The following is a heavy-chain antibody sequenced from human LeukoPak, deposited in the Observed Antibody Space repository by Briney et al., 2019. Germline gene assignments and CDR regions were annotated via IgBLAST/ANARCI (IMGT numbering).Heavy chain of an antibody. J-gene: IGHJ5*02. CDR1: GYSFTSYG. CDR2: ISAYNGNT. D-gene: IGHD7-27*01. CDR3: ARVLNWGSPGGWFDP. Sequence: GESLKISCKGSGYSFTSYGISWVRQAPGQGLEWMGWISAYNGNTNYAQKLQGRVTMTTDTSTSTAYMELRSLRSDDTAVYYCARVLNWGSPGGWFDPWGQGTLVTVSS. V-gene: IGHV1-18*01.